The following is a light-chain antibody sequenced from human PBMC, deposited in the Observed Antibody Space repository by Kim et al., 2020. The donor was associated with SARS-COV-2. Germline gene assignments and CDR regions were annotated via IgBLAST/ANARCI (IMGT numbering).Light chain of an antibody. CDR2: EVN. CDR3: CSYAGSYTGV. J-gene: IGLJ3*02. Sequence: QSALTQPRSVSGSPGQSVTISCTGTSRDVGGYDYLSWYQHDPGKAPKLIIYEVNNRPSGVPDRFSGSKSGNTASLTISGLQAEDEADYYCCSYAGSYTGVFGGGTKVTVL. V-gene: IGLV2-11*01. CDR1: SRDVGGYDY.